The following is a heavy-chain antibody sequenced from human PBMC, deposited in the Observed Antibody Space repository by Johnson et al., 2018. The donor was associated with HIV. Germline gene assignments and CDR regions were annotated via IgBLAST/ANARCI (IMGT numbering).Heavy chain of an antibody. V-gene: IGHV3-30-3*01. CDR3: ARDFSLVGAFDI. D-gene: IGHD2-2*01. CDR1: GFTFSSYA. Sequence: VQLVESGGGVVQPGRSLRLSCAASGFTFSSYAMHWVRQAPGKGLEWVAVISYDGSNKYYADSVKGRFTISRDNTKNTLYLQMNSLRAEDTAVYSCARDFSLVGAFDIWGQGTMGTVS. CDR2: ISYDGSNK. J-gene: IGHJ3*02.